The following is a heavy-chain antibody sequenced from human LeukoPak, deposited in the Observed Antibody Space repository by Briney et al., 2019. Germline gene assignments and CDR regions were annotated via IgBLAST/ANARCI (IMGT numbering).Heavy chain of an antibody. Sequence: GGSLRLSCTASGFTFGDYAMSWVRQAPGKGLEWVGFIRSKAYGGTTEYAASVKGRFTISRDDSKSIAYLRMNSLKTEDTAVYYCTRDLPDNSGTPDGYWGQGTLVTVSS. D-gene: IGHD3-10*01. J-gene: IGHJ4*02. CDR2: IRSKAYGGTT. V-gene: IGHV3-49*04. CDR3: TRDLPDNSGTPDGY. CDR1: GFTFGDYA.